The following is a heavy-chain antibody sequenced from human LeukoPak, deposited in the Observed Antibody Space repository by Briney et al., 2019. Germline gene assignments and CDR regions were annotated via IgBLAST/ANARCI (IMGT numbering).Heavy chain of an antibody. D-gene: IGHD3-10*01. Sequence: GGSLRLSCAASGFTFDDYGMNWVRQAPGKGLEWVSGINWNGGGTGYADSVKGRFTISRDNAKNSLFLQMNSLRAEDTALYHCARLDRARDAFDIWGQGTMVTVSS. CDR3: ARLDRARDAFDI. V-gene: IGHV3-20*01. CDR1: GFTFDDYG. CDR2: INWNGGGT. J-gene: IGHJ3*02.